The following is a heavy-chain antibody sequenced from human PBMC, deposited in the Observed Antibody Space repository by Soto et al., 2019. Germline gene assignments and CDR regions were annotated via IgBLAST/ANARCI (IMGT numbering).Heavy chain of an antibody. Sequence: ASREVSCKASWYTLTSYAIHLGRQAPRKKFEWMGWINAGNGNTKYSQKFQGRVTITRDTSASTAYMELSSLRSEDTAVYYCARGGCSGGSCYPYYGMDVWGQGTTVTVSS. CDR3: ARGGCSGGSCYPYYGMDV. D-gene: IGHD2-15*01. J-gene: IGHJ6*02. CDR2: INAGNGNT. CDR1: WYTLTSYA. V-gene: IGHV1-3*01.